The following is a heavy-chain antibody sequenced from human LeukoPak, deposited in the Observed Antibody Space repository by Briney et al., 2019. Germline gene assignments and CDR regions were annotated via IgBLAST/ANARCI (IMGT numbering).Heavy chain of an antibody. CDR2: IIPIFGTA. CDR3: ARSRDDILTGYVYYYYMDV. CDR1: GGTFSSHA. J-gene: IGHJ6*03. Sequence: SVKVSCKASGGTFSSHAISWVRQAPGLGLEWMGGIIPIFGTANYAQKFQGRVTITADESTSTAYMELSSLRSGDTAVYYCARSRDDILTGYVYYYYMDVWGKGTTVTVSS. D-gene: IGHD3-9*01. V-gene: IGHV1-69*13.